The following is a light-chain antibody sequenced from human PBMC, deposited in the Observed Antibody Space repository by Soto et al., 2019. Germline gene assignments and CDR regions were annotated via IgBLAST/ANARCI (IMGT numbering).Light chain of an antibody. V-gene: IGKV3-20*01. CDR1: QSVSSSY. CDR3: QQYGNSPPST. CDR2: GAS. J-gene: IGKJ2*01. Sequence: EIVLTQSPGTLSLSPGERATLSCRASQSVSSSYLAWYQQKPGQAPRLLIYGASSRATGIPDRFSGSGSGTDFTLTISRLEPEDFAFYYCQQYGNSPPSTFGQGTKLEIK.